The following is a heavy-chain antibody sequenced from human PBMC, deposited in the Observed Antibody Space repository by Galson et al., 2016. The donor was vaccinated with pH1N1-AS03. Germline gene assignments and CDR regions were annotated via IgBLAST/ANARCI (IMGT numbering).Heavy chain of an antibody. CDR3: ARAMYTSGWYGMDV. D-gene: IGHD6-19*01. CDR2: ITSDGSSI. J-gene: IGHJ6*02. Sequence: LRLSCAASGFIFSSDWMHWVRQVPGKGLVWVSRITSDGSSISYADAVKGRFTTSRNNAKNTLCLQMNSLRAEDTAVYHCARAMYTSGWYGMDVWGQGTTVTVSS. CDR1: GFIFSSDW. V-gene: IGHV3-74*01.